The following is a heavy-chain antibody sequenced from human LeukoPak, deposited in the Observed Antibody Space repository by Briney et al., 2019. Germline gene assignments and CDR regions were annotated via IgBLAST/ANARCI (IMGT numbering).Heavy chain of an antibody. D-gene: IGHD2/OR15-2a*01. Sequence: GGSLRLSCAASGFRFSSYEMNWVRQAPGKGLEWVSYITSSGTTIHYADPVKGRFTISRDNAKNSLYLQMNSLRAEDTAIYYCAKVLESHTDYWGQGTLVTVSS. CDR2: ITSSGTTI. J-gene: IGHJ4*02. CDR3: AKVLESHTDY. CDR1: GFRFSSYE. V-gene: IGHV3-48*03.